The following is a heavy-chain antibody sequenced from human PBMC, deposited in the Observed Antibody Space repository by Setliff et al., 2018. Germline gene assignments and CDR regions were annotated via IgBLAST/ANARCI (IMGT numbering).Heavy chain of an antibody. Sequence: ASVKVSCKASGYSFSDFYIHWVRQVPGRGPEWMGSINPKSGVTRYVQKFQGRVTITRDTSISTAYMELSSLRSDDTAVYYCARDGISWLNWLDPWGQRTPVTVS. J-gene: IGHJ5*02. CDR1: GYSFSDFY. CDR3: ARDGISWLNWLDP. D-gene: IGHD6-13*01. V-gene: IGHV1-2*02. CDR2: INPKSGVT.